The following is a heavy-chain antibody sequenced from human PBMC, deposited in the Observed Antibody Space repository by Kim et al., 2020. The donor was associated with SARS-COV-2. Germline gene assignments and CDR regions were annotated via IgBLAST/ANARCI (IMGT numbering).Heavy chain of an antibody. CDR1: GFTFSSYA. J-gene: IGHJ4*02. CDR2: ISGSGGST. Sequence: GGSLRLSCAASGFTFSSYAMNWVRQAPGKGLEWVSTISGSGGSTYYADSVKGRFTISRDNSKNTLYLQVNSLRAEDTAVYYCAKVNLAAAAGSFDYWGQGTLVTVSS. D-gene: IGHD6-13*01. CDR3: AKVNLAAAAGSFDY. V-gene: IGHV3-23*01.